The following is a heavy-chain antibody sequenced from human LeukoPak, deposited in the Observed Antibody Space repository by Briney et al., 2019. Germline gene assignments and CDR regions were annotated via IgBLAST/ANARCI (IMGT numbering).Heavy chain of an antibody. CDR2: INAGNGNT. D-gene: IGHD3-10*01. CDR3: ARSQNYYGSGARFDP. CDR1: GYTFTSYA. Sequence: ASVTVSFKASGYTFTSYAMHWVRQAPGQRLAGMGWINAGNGNTKYSQKFQGRVTITRDTSASTAYMELSSLRSEDTAVYYCARSQNYYGSGARFDPWGQGTLVTVSS. V-gene: IGHV1-3*01. J-gene: IGHJ5*02.